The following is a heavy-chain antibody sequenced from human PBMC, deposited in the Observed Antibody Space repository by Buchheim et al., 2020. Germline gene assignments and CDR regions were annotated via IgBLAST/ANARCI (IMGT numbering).Heavy chain of an antibody. Sequence: QVQLQQWGAGLLKPSETLSLTCAVYGGSFSGYYWSWIRQPPGKGLEWIGEINHSGSTNYNPSLKSRVTISVDTSKNQFSLKLSSVTAADTAVYYCARVADYVWGSSSAPIDYWGQGTL. V-gene: IGHV4-34*01. CDR3: ARVADYVWGSSSAPIDY. D-gene: IGHD3-16*01. CDR2: INHSGST. CDR1: GGSFSGYY. J-gene: IGHJ4*02.